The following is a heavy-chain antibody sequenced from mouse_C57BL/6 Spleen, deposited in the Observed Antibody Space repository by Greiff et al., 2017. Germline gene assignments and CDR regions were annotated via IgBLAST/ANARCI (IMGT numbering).Heavy chain of an antibody. D-gene: IGHD4-1*01. CDR1: GYTFTDYY. Sequence: EVQLQQSGPELVKPGASVKISCKASGYTFTDYYMNWVKQSHGKSLEWIGDINPNNGGTSYNQKFKGKATLTVDKSSSTAYMELRSLTSEDSAVYYCARGNWDAYYFDYWGQGTTLTVSS. J-gene: IGHJ2*01. V-gene: IGHV1-26*01. CDR2: INPNNGGT. CDR3: ARGNWDAYYFDY.